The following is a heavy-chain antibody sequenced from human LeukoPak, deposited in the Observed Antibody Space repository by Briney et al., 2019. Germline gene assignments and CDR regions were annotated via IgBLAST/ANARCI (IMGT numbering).Heavy chain of an antibody. J-gene: IGHJ6*02. CDR3: AREAEDGDYASGMDV. Sequence: GGSLRLSCAASGFTFSSYAMSWVRQAPGKGLEWVANIKQDGSEKYYVDSVKGRFTISRDNAKNSLYLQMNSLRAEDTAVYYCAREAEDGDYASGMDVWGQGTTVTVSS. D-gene: IGHD4-17*01. CDR2: IKQDGSEK. V-gene: IGHV3-7*01. CDR1: GFTFSSYA.